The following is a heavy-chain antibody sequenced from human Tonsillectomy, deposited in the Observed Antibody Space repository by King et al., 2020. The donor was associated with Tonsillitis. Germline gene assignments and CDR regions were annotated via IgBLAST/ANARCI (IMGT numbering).Heavy chain of an antibody. Sequence: VQLVESGGGLVQPGGSLRLSCAASGFTFSSYAMNWVRQAPGKGLEWVSGISGSGGRIYYADSVKGRFTISRDDSKNTLYLQMNSLRADDTAVYYCAKGGGGGDWGYGVIGIDYWGQGTLVTVSS. D-gene: IGHD2-21*02. CDR1: GFTFSSYA. J-gene: IGHJ4*02. V-gene: IGHV3-23*04. CDR3: AKGGGGGDWGYGVIGIDY. CDR2: ISGSGGRI.